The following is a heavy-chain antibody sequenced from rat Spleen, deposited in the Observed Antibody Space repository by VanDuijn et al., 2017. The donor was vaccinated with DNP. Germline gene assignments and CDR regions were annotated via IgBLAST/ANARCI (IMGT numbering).Heavy chain of an antibody. J-gene: IGHJ2*01. CDR1: GFTFTNYG. V-gene: IGHV5-27*01. D-gene: IGHD4-3*01. CDR2: IGSPAYAP. Sequence: EVQLVESGGGLVQPGGSLKLSCATSGFTFTNYGMAWVRQAPGKGLEWVAYIGSPAYAPYYADSVKGRFTISRDNAKSTLYLQMNSLRSEDMATYYCVRWNSGHFDYWGQGVMVTVSS. CDR3: VRWNSGHFDY.